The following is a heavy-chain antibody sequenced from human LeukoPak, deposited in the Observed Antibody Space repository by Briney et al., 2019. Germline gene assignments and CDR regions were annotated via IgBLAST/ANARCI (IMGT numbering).Heavy chain of an antibody. Sequence: GASVKVSCKASGYTFTSYYMHWVRQAPRQGLEWMGIINPSGGSTSYAQKFQGRVTMTRDTSTSTVYMELSSLRSEDTAVYYCARVGLRMIAAAGTDYWGQGTLVTVSS. CDR2: INPSGGST. J-gene: IGHJ4*02. D-gene: IGHD6-13*01. CDR3: ARVGLRMIAAAGTDY. CDR1: GYTFTSYY. V-gene: IGHV1-46*01.